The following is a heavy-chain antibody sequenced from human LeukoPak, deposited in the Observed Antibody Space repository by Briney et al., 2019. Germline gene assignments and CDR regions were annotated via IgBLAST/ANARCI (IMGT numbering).Heavy chain of an antibody. CDR2: INHSGST. CDR1: GGSFSGYY. Sequence: PSETLSLTCAVYGGSFSGYYWSWIRRPPGKGLEWIGEINHSGSTNYNPSLKSRVTISVDTSKNQFSLKLSSVTAADTAVYYCARDDYDSSGYRYHRALDYWGQGTLVTVSS. J-gene: IGHJ4*02. D-gene: IGHD3-22*01. CDR3: ARDDYDSSGYRYHRALDY. V-gene: IGHV4-34*01.